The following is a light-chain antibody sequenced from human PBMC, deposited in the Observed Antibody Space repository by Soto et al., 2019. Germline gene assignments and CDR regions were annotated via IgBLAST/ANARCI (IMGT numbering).Light chain of an antibody. J-gene: IGKJ3*01. CDR3: QRYNDWATI. CDR2: AAS. V-gene: IGKV1-27*01. CDR1: LPISNY. Sequence: SVGDRVTITYRASLPISNYLAWYQQKPGKIPNLLIYAASTLQAGVPSRFSGSGYGTEVTLTICSLQSEDFAVYYWQRYNDWATIFGPGTKVDI.